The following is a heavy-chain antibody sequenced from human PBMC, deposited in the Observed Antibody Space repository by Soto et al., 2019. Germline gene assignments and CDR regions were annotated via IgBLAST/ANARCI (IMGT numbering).Heavy chain of an antibody. Sequence: PSQTLSLTCAISGDSVSSNSAAWNWIRQSPSRGLEWLGRTYYRSKWYNDYAVSVKSRITINPDTSKNQFSLQLNSVTPEDTAVYYCAREGFFGLGITGTTRWFDPWGQGTLVTVSS. D-gene: IGHD1-7*01. V-gene: IGHV6-1*01. J-gene: IGHJ5*02. CDR2: TYYRSKWYN. CDR1: GDSVSSNSAA. CDR3: AREGFFGLGITGTTRWFDP.